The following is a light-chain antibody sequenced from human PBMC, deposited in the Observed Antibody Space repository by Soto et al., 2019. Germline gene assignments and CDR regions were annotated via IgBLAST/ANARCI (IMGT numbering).Light chain of an antibody. CDR2: AAS. CDR3: QKYSSVPV. CDR1: QDIRNF. J-gene: IGKJ3*01. Sequence: DIQMTQSPTSLSASVGDRVTITCRASQDIRNFVAWYQQKPGKAPKLLIYAASTLQSGVPSRFSGSGSGTDFTLTINSLQPEDYATYSCQKYSSVPVFGPGTKVEIK. V-gene: IGKV1-27*01.